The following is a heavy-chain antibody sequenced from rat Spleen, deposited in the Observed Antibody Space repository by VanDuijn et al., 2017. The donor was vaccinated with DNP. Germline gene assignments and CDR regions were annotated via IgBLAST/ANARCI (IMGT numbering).Heavy chain of an antibody. J-gene: IGHJ2*01. CDR1: GYSITSNY. V-gene: IGHV3-3*01. CDR3: ARMHYGLDY. D-gene: IGHD1-11*01. Sequence: EVQLQESGPGLVKPSQSLSLTCSVTGYSITSNYWGWIREFPGNKLEWMGYINSAGSTHYNPSLKSRISITRDTSKNQFFLQVNSVTTEDTGTYYCARMHYGLDYWGQGVMVTVSS. CDR2: INSAGST.